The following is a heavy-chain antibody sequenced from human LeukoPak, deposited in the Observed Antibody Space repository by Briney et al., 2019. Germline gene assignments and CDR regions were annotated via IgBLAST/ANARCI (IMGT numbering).Heavy chain of an antibody. J-gene: IGHJ4*02. D-gene: IGHD1-1*01. CDR1: GFTFTNAW. CDR2: IKSKTDGGTA. CDR3: TTRQLWPTD. V-gene: IGHV3-15*01. Sequence: GGSLRLSCAASGFTFTNAWMSWIRQAPGKGLEWVGRIKSKTDGGTADYAAPVKGRFTILRDDSTNTLYLQMNSLITEDTAVYYCTTRQLWPTDWGQGTLVTVSS.